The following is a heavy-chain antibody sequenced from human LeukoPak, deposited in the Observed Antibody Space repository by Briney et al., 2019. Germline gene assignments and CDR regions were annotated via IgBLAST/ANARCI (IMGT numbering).Heavy chain of an antibody. J-gene: IGHJ4*02. CDR2: INSDGSST. Sequence: GGSLRLSCAASGFTFSSYWMHWVRQVPGKGLVWVSRINSDGSSTSYADSVKGRFTISRDNAKNTLYLQMNSLRAEDTAVYYCGGTVRSGYDFDYWGQGTLVTVSS. CDR1: GFTFSSYW. CDR3: GGTVRSGYDFDY. V-gene: IGHV3-74*01. D-gene: IGHD5-12*01.